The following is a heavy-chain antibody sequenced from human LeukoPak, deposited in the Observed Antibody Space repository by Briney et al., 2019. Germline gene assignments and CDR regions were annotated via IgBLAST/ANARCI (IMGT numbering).Heavy chain of an antibody. V-gene: IGHV3-23*01. CDR2: ISGSGGST. CDR3: APSGGWLVQQGLDAFDI. Sequence: HTGGSLRLSFAAPGFTFSTYAMRSVRQAPGRGREWVSAISGSGGSTSYADSVKGRFTISRDNSKSTLYLQMNSLRAEDTAVYYCAPSGGWLVQQGLDAFDIWGQGTMVTVSS. D-gene: IGHD6-19*01. CDR1: GFTFSTYA. J-gene: IGHJ3*02.